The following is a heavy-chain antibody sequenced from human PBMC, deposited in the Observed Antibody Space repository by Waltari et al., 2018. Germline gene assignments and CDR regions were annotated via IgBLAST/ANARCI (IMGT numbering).Heavy chain of an antibody. CDR3: ASAYYDILD. CDR1: GFTFSSYW. J-gene: IGHJ4*02. D-gene: IGHD3-9*01. CDR2: INSDGSTI. Sequence: EVQLEESGGGLVQPGGSLRLSCAASGFTFSSYWMHWVRQAPGKGLVWVSRINSDGSTISYADSVKGRFTISRDNAKNTLYLQMNSPSAEDTAVYYCASAYYDILDWGQGTLVTVSS. V-gene: IGHV3-74*01.